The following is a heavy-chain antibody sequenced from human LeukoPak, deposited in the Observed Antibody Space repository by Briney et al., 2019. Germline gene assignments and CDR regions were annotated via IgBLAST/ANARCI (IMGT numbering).Heavy chain of an antibody. CDR1: GFPFRSYA. CDR2: INGSGGST. D-gene: IGHD3-22*01. Sequence: GGSLRLSCAASGFPFRSYAMSWVRPAPGKGLEWVSAINGSGGSTYYADSVKGRFTISRDNSKTTLYLQMTSLRAEDTAVYYCAAGDSSGYYPRTINWGQGTLVTVSS. J-gene: IGHJ4*02. CDR3: AAGDSSGYYPRTIN. V-gene: IGHV3-23*01.